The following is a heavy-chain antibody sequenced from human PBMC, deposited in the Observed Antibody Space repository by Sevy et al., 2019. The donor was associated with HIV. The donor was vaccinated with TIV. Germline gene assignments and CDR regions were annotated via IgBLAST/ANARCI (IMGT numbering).Heavy chain of an antibody. V-gene: IGHV3-9*03. CDR1: GFTFDDYA. CDR3: AKGGYSSGWYHALYFDY. Sequence: GGSLRLSCAASGFTFDDYAMHWVRQAPGKGLEWVSGISWNSGSIGYADSVKGRFTISRDNAMNSLYLQMNSLRAEDMALYYCAKGGYSSGWYHALYFDYWGQGTLVTVSS. CDR2: ISWNSGSI. J-gene: IGHJ4*02. D-gene: IGHD6-19*01.